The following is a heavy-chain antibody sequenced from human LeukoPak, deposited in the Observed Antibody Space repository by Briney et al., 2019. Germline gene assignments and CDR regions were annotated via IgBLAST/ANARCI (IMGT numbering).Heavy chain of an antibody. D-gene: IGHD6-19*01. CDR1: GYSISSAYY. CDR3: ARGVAVAGRRFDY. V-gene: IGHV4-38-2*02. J-gene: IGHJ4*02. CDR2: IDQSGST. Sequence: PSETLSLTCTVSGYSISSAYYWGCIRQPPGRGLEWIGSIDQSGSTNYNPSLKSRVTISVDTSKNQFFLKLSSVTAADTAVYYCARGVAVAGRRFDYWGQGTLVTVSS.